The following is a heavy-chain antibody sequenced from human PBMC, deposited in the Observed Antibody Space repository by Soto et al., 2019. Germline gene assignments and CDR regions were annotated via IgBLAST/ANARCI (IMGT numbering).Heavy chain of an antibody. V-gene: IGHV3-15*01. J-gene: IGHJ6*02. CDR1: GLTFSNAW. CDR3: TTGVTSRGMDV. D-gene: IGHD2-21*02. CDR2: IKTKTDGGTT. Sequence: EVQLVESGGGLVKPGGSLRLSCAASGLTFSNAWMSWVRQAPGKGLEWVGRIKTKTDGGTTDYAAPVKGRFTISRDDSKNTLYLQMNSLKTEDTAVYYCTTGVTSRGMDVLGQGTTVTVSS.